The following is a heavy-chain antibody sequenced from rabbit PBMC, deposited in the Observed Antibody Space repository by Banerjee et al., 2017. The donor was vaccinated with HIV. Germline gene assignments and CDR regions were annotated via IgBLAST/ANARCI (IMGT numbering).Heavy chain of an antibody. Sequence: QSLEESGGDLVKPGASLTLTCKASGFSFSSYYYMCWVRQAPGKGLEWIGCIYTGSSGSTYYASWAKGRFTISKTSSTTVTLQMTSLTAADTATYFCARDDTAYLSVGYAHYFNLWGPGTLVTVS. J-gene: IGHJ4*01. CDR3: ARDDTAYLSVGYAHYFNL. V-gene: IGHV1S40*01. CDR1: GFSFSSYYY. CDR2: IYTGSSGST. D-gene: IGHD6-1*01.